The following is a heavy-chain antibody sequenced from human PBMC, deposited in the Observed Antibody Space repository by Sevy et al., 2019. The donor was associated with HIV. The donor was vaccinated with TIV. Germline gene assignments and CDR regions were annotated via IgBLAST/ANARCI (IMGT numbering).Heavy chain of an antibody. CDR3: ARGPRTVTTRWGIFGFDI. V-gene: IGHV3-48*03. D-gene: IGHD4-17*01. J-gene: IGHJ3*02. CDR2: ISSSGSTI. CDR1: GFTFSSYE. Sequence: GGSLRLSCAASGFTFSSYEMNWVRQAPGKGLEWVSYISSSGSTIYYADSVKGRFTISRDNAKNSLYLQMNSLRAEDTAVYYCARGPRTVTTRWGIFGFDIWGQGTMVTVSS.